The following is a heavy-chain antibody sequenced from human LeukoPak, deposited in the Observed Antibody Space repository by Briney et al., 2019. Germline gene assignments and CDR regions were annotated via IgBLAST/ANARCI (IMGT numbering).Heavy chain of an antibody. V-gene: IGHV3-30*04. D-gene: IGHD6-13*01. CDR2: ISYDGSDK. CDR1: GFTFSSYA. Sequence: YPGRSLRLSCAASGFTFSSYAMHWVRQAPGKGLEWVAVISYDGSDKYFADSVKGRFTISRDNSKNTLYVQMKSLRAEDTAVYYCARESLNSIWAPGFPYWGQGTLVTVSS. CDR3: ARESLNSIWAPGFPY. J-gene: IGHJ4*02.